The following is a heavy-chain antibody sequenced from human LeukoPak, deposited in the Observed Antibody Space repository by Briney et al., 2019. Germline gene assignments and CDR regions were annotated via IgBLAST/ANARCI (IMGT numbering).Heavy chain of an antibody. CDR3: ARLWADVGDGYNFYYFDY. V-gene: IGHV5-51*01. Sequence: GESLKISCKASGYRFTSYWIGWVRQMPGKGLEWMGSIYPGDSNTRYSPSFQGQVTISADKSINTAYLQWSSLKASDTAIYYCARLWADVGDGYNFYYFDYWGQGTLVTVSS. CDR2: IYPGDSNT. D-gene: IGHD5-24*01. J-gene: IGHJ4*02. CDR1: GYRFTSYW.